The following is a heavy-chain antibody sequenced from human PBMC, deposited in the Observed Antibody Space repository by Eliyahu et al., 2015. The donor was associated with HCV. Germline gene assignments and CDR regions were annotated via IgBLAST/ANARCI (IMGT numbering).Heavy chain of an antibody. CDR1: GFSLTTSGVG. CDR2: IYWTDDK. D-gene: IGHD4-17*01. Sequence: QITLKESGPTLVKPTQTLTLTCPFXGFSLTTSGVGVVWIRQPPGKALEWLALIYWTDDKRYSPSVRSXLTVTKDTXKNEVVLTMTNTDPVDXATYXCAHRLGVIYGDXFDYWGQGTXVTVSS. CDR3: AHRLGVIYGDXFDY. V-gene: IGHV2-5*01. J-gene: IGHJ4*02.